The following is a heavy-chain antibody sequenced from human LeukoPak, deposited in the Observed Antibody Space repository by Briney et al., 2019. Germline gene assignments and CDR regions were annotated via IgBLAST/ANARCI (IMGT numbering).Heavy chain of an antibody. V-gene: IGHV3-21*01. CDR2: ITSSSYFI. D-gene: IGHD6-13*01. CDR1: GFTFSSYN. CDR3: ARFGAAAGLFDY. J-gene: IGHJ4*02. Sequence: PGGSLRLSCAASGFTFSSYNMNWVRQAPGKGLEWISSITSSSYFIYYADSLKGRFTISRDNAKNSLFLQMNSLRVEDTAVYYCARFGAAAGLFDYWSQGTLVTVSS.